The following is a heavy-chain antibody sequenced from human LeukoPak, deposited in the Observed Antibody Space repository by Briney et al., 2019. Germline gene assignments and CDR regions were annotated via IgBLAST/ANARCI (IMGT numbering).Heavy chain of an antibody. CDR1: GFTFSNYG. CDR2: IWYDGNCK. D-gene: IGHD4-11*01. J-gene: IGHJ4*02. CDR3: ASSDDSSYRPWY. Sequence: PGRSLRLSCAASGFTFSNYGMHWVRQAPGTGLERVALIWYDGNCKYYADALKGRFTISRDNLKNTLYLQMNSLRAEDTAVYYCASSDDSSYRPWYWGQGTLVTVSS. V-gene: IGHV3-33*01.